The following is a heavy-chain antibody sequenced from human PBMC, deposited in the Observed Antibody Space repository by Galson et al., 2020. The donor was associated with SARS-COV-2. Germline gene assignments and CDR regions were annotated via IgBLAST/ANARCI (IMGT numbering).Heavy chain of an antibody. J-gene: IGHJ3*02. CDR1: GFTFSSYA. V-gene: IGHV3-30*04. CDR2: ISYDGSNK. CDR3: ARDTAWGGYDILTGYKYNDAFDI. Sequence: GESLKISCAASGFTFSSYAMHWVRQAPGKGLEWVAVISYDGSNKYYADSVKGRFTISRDNSKNTLYLQMNSLRAEDTAVYYCARDTAWGGYDILTGYKYNDAFDIWGQGTMVTVSS. D-gene: IGHD3-9*01.